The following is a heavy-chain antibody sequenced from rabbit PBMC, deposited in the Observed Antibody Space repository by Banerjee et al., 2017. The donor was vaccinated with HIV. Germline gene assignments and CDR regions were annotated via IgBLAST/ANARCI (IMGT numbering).Heavy chain of an antibody. CDR1: GFSFSGASYY. J-gene: IGHJ4*01. CDR3: ARDYAGSGYGDIDIDL. Sequence: QSLEESGGGLVQPEGSLTLTCTASGFSFSGASYYMCWVRQAPGKGLEVIACIYTGSGNTYYASWAKGRFTISKTSSTTVTLQMTSLTAADAATYFCARDYAGSGYGDIDIDLWGPGTLVTVS. D-gene: IGHD4-2*01. CDR2: IYTGSGNT. V-gene: IGHV1S40*01.